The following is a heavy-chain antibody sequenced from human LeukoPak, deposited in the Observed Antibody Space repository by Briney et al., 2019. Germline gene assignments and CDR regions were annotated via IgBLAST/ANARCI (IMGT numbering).Heavy chain of an antibody. Sequence: PSETLSLTCGVSGGSISGTNWWSWVRQPPGQGLEWIGEISLAGQTNYNPSLDGRVTMSLDKSSNQLSLHLTSVTAADTATYFCSRESGPFCPFGYWGQGTLVIVSS. CDR3: SRESGPFCPFGY. D-gene: IGHD1-26*01. V-gene: IGHV4/OR15-8*02. CDR2: ISLAGQT. CDR1: GGSISGTNW. J-gene: IGHJ4*02.